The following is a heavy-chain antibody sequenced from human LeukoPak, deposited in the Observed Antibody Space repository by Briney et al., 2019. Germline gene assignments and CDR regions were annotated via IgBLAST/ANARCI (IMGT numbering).Heavy chain of an antibody. Sequence: GGSLRLSCEASGFMFSRYSMNWVRQAPGKGLEWVSSINWNGGNTAYADSVKGRFTISRDTAKDSLYLQLNSLRAEDTALYYCARDRGWLQYIDYWGQGTLVTVSS. CDR2: INWNGGNT. CDR1: GFMFSRYS. D-gene: IGHD5-24*01. V-gene: IGHV3-20*04. J-gene: IGHJ4*02. CDR3: ARDRGWLQYIDY.